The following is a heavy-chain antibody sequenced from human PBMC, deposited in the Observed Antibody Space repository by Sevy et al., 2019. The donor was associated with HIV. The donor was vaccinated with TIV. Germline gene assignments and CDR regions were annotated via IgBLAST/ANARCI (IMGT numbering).Heavy chain of an antibody. CDR2: INHSGST. Sequence: SETLSLTCAVYGGSFSGYYWSWIRQPPGKGLEWIGEINHSGSTNYNPSLKSRVTISVDTSKNQFSLKLSSVTAADTAVYYCARAFGSSNWGIFDYWGQGTLVTVSS. CDR1: GGSFSGYY. CDR3: ARAFGSSNWGIFDY. V-gene: IGHV4-34*01. D-gene: IGHD7-27*01. J-gene: IGHJ4*02.